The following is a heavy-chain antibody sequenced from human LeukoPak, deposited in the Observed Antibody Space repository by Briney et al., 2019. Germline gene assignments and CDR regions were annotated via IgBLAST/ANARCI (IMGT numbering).Heavy chain of an antibody. V-gene: IGHV1-2*02. J-gene: IGHJ4*02. CDR3: ARGTGLRGGYYCGGDCYSVSRLKDGDY. Sequence: ASLKVSCKASGYTFTGYYMHWVRQAPGQGLEWMGWINPNSGGTKYAQKFKGRVTMTRDTSISTAYMELSRLRSDDTAVYYCARGTGLRGGYYCGGDCYSVSRLKDGDYWGQGTLVTVSS. CDR2: INPNSGGT. D-gene: IGHD2-21*02. CDR1: GYTFTGYY.